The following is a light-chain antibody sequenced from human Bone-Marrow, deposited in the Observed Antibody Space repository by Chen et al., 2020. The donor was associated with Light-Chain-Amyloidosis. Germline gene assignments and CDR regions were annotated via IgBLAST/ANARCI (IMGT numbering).Light chain of an antibody. J-gene: IGKJ1*01. CDR2: DAS. CDR3: QQYNSYPA. CDR1: QSISSW. V-gene: IGKV1-5*01. Sequence: DLQMTQSPSTLSASVGDRVTITCRASQSISSWLAWYQQKPGKAPKLLIYDASSLESGVPSRFSGSGSGTEFTLTISSPQPDDFATYYCQQYNSYPAFGQGTKVEIK.